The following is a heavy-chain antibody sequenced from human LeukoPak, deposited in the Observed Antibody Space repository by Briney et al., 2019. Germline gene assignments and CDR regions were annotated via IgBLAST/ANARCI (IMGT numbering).Heavy chain of an antibody. CDR1: GFTFSSYA. CDR2: ISGSGGTT. D-gene: IGHD4-23*01. J-gene: IGHJ4*02. Sequence: PGRSLRLSCAASGFTFSSYAMHWVRQAPGKGLEWVSGISGSGGTTYYADSVKGRFTISRDNSENTLYLEISSLRAEDTALYYCAKDPRYYGGSSFRLEYWGQGTLVTVSS. V-gene: IGHV3-23*01. CDR3: AKDPRYYGGSSFRLEY.